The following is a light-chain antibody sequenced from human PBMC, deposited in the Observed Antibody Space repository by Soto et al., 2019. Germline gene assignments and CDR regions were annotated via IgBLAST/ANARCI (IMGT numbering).Light chain of an antibody. CDR1: QSISRW. CDR3: QQYKSYWT. J-gene: IGKJ1*01. Sequence: DIQMTQSTSTLSTSVGDRFTITCRASQSISRWLAWYQQKPGMAHKILIYDASSLESGVPSRFSGSGSGTEFTLTISSLQPDDFATYCCQQYKSYWTFGQGTKVDIK. V-gene: IGKV1-5*01. CDR2: DAS.